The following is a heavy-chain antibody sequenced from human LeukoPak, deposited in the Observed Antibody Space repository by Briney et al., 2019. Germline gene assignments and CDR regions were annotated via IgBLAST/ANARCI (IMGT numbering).Heavy chain of an antibody. CDR1: GYTFTGYY. V-gene: IGHV1-2*02. J-gene: IGHJ4*02. D-gene: IGHD3-10*01. CDR3: VTSSAVGGAQRAFDY. Sequence: ASVKVSCKASGYTFTGYYIHWVRQAPGQGLEWLGWINPNAGDTKYAQKFRGRVTVTRDTSISTAYMELSRLRSDDTAVYHCVTSSAVGGAQRAFDYWGQGTLVTVSS. CDR2: INPNAGDT.